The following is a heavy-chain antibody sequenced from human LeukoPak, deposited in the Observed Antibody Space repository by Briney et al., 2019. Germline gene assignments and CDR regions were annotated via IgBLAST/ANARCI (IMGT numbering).Heavy chain of an antibody. J-gene: IGHJ3*02. V-gene: IGHV1-69*13. CDR1: GGTFSSYA. CDR2: IIPIFGTA. CDR3: ARDSVPRGDAFDI. Sequence: SVKVSCKASGGTFSSYAISWVRQAPGQGLEWMGGIIPIFGTANYAQKFQGRVTITADGSTSTAYMELSSLRSEDTAVYYCARDSVPRGDAFDIWGQGTMVTVSS. D-gene: IGHD1-1*01.